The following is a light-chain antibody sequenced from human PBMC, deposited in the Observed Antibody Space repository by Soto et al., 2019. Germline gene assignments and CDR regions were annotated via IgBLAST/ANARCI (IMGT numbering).Light chain of an antibody. V-gene: IGKV1-39*01. CDR2: GAS. CDR3: QQSYTTPYT. CDR1: QSIRSY. Sequence: DIPMTQSPSSLSASVGDRVTITCRASQSIRSYLNWYHQKPGKTPQLLIYGASNLQSGAPSRFTGSGSGTQFTLTISSLQPEDFATYYCQQSYTTPYTFGQGTKLEIK. J-gene: IGKJ2*01.